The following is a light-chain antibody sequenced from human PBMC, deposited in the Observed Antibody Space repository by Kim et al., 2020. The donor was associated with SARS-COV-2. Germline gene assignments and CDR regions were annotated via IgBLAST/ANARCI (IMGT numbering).Light chain of an antibody. CDR1: SMAVGGYNY. J-gene: IGLJ1*01. CDR2: DVS. Sequence: GESITISCTQTSMAVGGYNYVSWYQQHPGKAPELMIYDVSDRPSGVSNRFSGSKSGNTASLTISGLQAEDEADYYCSSYTSSSTYVFGTGTKVTVL. V-gene: IGLV2-14*03. CDR3: SSYTSSSTYV.